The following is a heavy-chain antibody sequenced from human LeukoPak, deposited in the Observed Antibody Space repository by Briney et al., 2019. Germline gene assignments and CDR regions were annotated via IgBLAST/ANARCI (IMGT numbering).Heavy chain of an antibody. D-gene: IGHD2-15*01. V-gene: IGHV4-4*02. Sequence: SETLSLTCAVSGGSISSSNWWSWVRQPPGKGLEWIGEIYHSGSTNYNPSLKSRVTISVDKSKNQFSLKLSSVTAADTAVYYCAREEGYCSGGSCWGLDPWGQGALVTVSS. J-gene: IGHJ5*02. CDR1: GGSISSSNW. CDR3: AREEGYCSGGSCWGLDP. CDR2: IYHSGST.